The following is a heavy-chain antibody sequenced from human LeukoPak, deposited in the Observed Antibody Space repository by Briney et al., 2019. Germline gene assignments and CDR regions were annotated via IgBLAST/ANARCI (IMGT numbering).Heavy chain of an antibody. V-gene: IGHV1-2*02. CDR1: GYTFTGYY. Sequence: GASVKVSCKASGYTFTGYYMHWVRQAPGQGLEWMGWINPNSGGTNYAQKFQGRVTMTRDTSISTAYMELSRLRSDDTAVYYCARDVKYCSSTSCFPPDYWGQGTLVTVSS. J-gene: IGHJ4*02. CDR3: ARDVKYCSSTSCFPPDY. D-gene: IGHD2-2*01. CDR2: INPNSGGT.